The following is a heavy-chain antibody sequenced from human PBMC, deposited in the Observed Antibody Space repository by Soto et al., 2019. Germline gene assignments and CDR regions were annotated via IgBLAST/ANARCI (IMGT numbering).Heavy chain of an antibody. Sequence: SETLSLTCTVSGGSISSYYWSWIRQPPGKGLEWIGYIYYSGSTNYNPSLKSRVTISVDTSKNQFSLKLSSVTAADTAVYYCAKLVGPGLRPLNYYSYVVFWAKGTTVPV. V-gene: IGHV4-59*08. CDR1: GGSISSYY. J-gene: IGHJ6*03. D-gene: IGHD2-2*01. CDR3: AKLVGPGLRPLNYYSYVVF. CDR2: IYYSGST.